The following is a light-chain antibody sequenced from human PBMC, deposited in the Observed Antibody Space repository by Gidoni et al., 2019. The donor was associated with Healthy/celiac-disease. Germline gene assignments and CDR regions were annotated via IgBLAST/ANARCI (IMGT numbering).Light chain of an antibody. CDR1: QSISSY. J-gene: IGKJ1*01. CDR3: QQSYSTPSWT. V-gene: IGKV1-39*01. Sequence: DIQLTPPPSSLSASVGDRVTITCRASQSISSYLNWYQQQPGKAPKLLFYAASSLQSGVPSRFSGSGSGTDFTLTISSLQPEDFATYYCQQSYSTPSWTFGQGTKVEIK. CDR2: AAS.